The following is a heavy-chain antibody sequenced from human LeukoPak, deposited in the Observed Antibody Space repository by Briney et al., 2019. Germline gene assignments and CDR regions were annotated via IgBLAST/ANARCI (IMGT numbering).Heavy chain of an antibody. Sequence: GGSLRLSCAASGFTFSSYSMNWVRQAPGKGLEWVGRIKSKTDGGTTDYAAPVKGRFTISRDDSENTLYLQMNSLKTEDTAVYYCTTCGIVVVPAAHYYYYGMDVWGQGTTVTVSS. D-gene: IGHD2-2*01. CDR3: TTCGIVVVPAAHYYYYGMDV. V-gene: IGHV3-15*01. CDR1: GFTFSSYS. J-gene: IGHJ6*02. CDR2: IKSKTDGGTT.